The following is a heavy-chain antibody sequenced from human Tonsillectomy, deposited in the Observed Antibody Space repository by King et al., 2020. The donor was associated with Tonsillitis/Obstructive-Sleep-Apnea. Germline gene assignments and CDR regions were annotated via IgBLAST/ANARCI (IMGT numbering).Heavy chain of an antibody. CDR2: IYPGDSDT. J-gene: IGHJ5*01. Sequence: QLVQSGAEVKRPGESLKISCQGSAYSFTNYWIGWVRQMPGKGLEWMGIIYPGDSDTRYSPSFQGHVTISADKSISTAFLQWSSLKASDTAIYYCARTGYSGYWFDSWGQGTLVTVSS. D-gene: IGHD3-9*01. V-gene: IGHV5-51*03. CDR3: ARTGYSGYWFDS. CDR1: AYSFTNYW.